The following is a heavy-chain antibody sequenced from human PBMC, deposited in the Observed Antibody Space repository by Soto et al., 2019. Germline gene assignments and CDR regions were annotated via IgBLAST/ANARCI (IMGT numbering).Heavy chain of an antibody. J-gene: IGHJ4*02. V-gene: IGHV3-23*01. CDR3: AKGDCSGGSCYGIDY. CDR1: GFTFSSYA. CDR2: ISGSGGST. D-gene: IGHD2-15*01. Sequence: PGGSLRLSCAASGFTFSSYAMRWVRQAPGKGLEWVSAISGSGGSTYYADSVKGRITISRDNSKNTLYLQMNSLRADDTAVYYCAKGDCSGGSCYGIDYWGQGTLVTVSS.